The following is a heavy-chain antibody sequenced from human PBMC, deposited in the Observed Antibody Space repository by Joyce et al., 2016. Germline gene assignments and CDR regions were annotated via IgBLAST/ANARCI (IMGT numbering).Heavy chain of an antibody. Sequence: QVQLVESGGGVVQPGRSLRLSCAASGFTFSNYGMHWVRQAPGKGREWVAVIANDGNKKYDADSVKGRFTISRDNSKITLYLQMNSLRAEDTAVYYCAKRYDYVDYWGQGTLVTVSS. J-gene: IGHJ4*02. V-gene: IGHV3-30*18. CDR1: GFTFSNYG. CDR3: AKRYDYVDY. D-gene: IGHD3-16*01. CDR2: IANDGNKK.